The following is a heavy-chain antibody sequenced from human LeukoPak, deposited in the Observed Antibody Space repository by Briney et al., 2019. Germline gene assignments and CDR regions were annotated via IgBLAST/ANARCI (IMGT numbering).Heavy chain of an antibody. D-gene: IGHD5-12*01. V-gene: IGHV3-74*01. CDR3: ARDLTGLVADF. CDR1: GFSFNIYW. J-gene: IGHJ4*02. Sequence: GGSLRLSCTASGFSFNIYWMHWLRQVPGEGLMWVSRIKGDGSDTIYADSVKGRFTISRDNAKNTVYLQMNSLRVDDTGVYYCARDLTGLVADFWGQGTLVTVS. CDR2: IKGDGSDT.